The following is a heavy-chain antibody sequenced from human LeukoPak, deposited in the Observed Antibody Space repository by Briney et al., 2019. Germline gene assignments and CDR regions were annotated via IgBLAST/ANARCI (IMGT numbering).Heavy chain of an antibody. Sequence: PSETLSLTCTVSGGSISSSSYYWGWIRQPPGKGLEWIGCIYYSGSTYYNPSLKSRVTISVDTSKNQFSLKLSSVTAADTAVYYCARRSSSRHLKAHYGMDVWGQGTTVTVSS. D-gene: IGHD6-13*01. CDR3: ARRSSSRHLKAHYGMDV. J-gene: IGHJ6*02. CDR1: GGSISSSSYY. CDR2: IYYSGST. V-gene: IGHV4-39*01.